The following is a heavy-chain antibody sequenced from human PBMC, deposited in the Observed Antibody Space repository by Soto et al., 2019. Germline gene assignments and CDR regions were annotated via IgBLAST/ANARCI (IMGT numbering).Heavy chain of an antibody. CDR3: ARDHMGSSWQNCHDY. Sequence: QVQLVESGGGVVQPGRSLRLSCAASGFTFSSYGMHWVRQAPGKGLEWVAVIWYDGSNKYYADSVKGRFTISRDNSKNTLYLQMNSLRAEDTAVSYCARDHMGSSWQNCHDYWGQGTLVTVSS. V-gene: IGHV3-33*01. D-gene: IGHD6-13*01. J-gene: IGHJ4*02. CDR2: IWYDGSNK. CDR1: GFTFSSYG.